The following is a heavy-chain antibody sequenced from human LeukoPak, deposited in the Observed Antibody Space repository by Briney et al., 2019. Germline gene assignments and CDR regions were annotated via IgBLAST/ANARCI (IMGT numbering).Heavy chain of an antibody. V-gene: IGHV3-53*01. CDR3: ARGCEDDYYDSSGYYHFDY. CDR1: GFTVSSNY. J-gene: IGHJ4*02. Sequence: GGSLRLSCAASGFTVSSNYMSWVRQAPGKGLEWVSVIYSGGSTYYADSAKGRFTISRDNSKNTLYLQMNSLRAEDTAVYYCARGCEDDYYDSSGYYHFDYWGQGTLVTVSS. D-gene: IGHD3-22*01. CDR2: IYSGGST.